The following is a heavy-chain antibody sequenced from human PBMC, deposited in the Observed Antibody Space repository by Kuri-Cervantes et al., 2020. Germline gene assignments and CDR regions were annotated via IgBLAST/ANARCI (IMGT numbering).Heavy chain of an antibody. V-gene: IGHV3-30*02. CDR3: AGIGGDFDC. CDR1: TFTFSNYD. J-gene: IGHJ4*02. Sequence: GESLKISCAASTFTFSNYDMHWVRQAPGKGLEWVAFIRFDGNNKYYADSVKGRFTISRDNSRNTLFLQMNSLRAEDTAVYYCAGIGGDFDCWGQGTLVTVSS. CDR2: IRFDGNNK. D-gene: IGHD3-10*01.